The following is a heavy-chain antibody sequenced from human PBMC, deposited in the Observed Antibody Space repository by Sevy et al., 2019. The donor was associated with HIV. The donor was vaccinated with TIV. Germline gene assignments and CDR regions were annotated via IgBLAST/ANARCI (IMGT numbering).Heavy chain of an antibody. CDR2: VSWNSRYI. CDR1: GFPFNDHA. CDR3: AKDINRGCDGVNCYSYYYYLYGLDV. V-gene: IGHV3-9*01. D-gene: IGHD2-21*01. Sequence: GGSLRLSCAASGFPFNDHAMHWVRQVPGKGLEWVSGVSWNSRYIGYADSVKGRFTISRDNARHFLYLEMNSLRPEDTALYYCAKDINRGCDGVNCYSYYYYLYGLDVWGQGTTVTVSS. J-gene: IGHJ6*02.